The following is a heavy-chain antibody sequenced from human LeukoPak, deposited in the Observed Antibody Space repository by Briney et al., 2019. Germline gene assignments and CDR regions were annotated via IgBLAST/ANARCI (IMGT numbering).Heavy chain of an antibody. CDR1: GGTFSSYT. CDR3: ARRRSPGSYPYYFDY. D-gene: IGHD3-10*01. CDR2: IIPILGIA. V-gene: IGHV1-69*02. J-gene: IGHJ4*02. Sequence: SVKVSCKASGGTFSSYTISWVRQAPGQGLEWMGRIIPILGIANYAQKFQGRVTITADKSTSTAYMELSSLRSEDTAVYYCARRRSPGSYPYYFDYWGQGTLVTVSS.